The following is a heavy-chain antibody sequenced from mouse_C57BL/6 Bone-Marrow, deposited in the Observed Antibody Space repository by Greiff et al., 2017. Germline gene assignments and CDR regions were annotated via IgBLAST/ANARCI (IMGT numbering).Heavy chain of an antibody. J-gene: IGHJ4*01. Sequence: VQLKQSGPELVKPGASVKMSCKASGYTFTDYNMHWVKQSHGKSLEWIGYINPNNGGTSYNQKFKGKATLTVNKSSSTAYMELRSLTSEDSAVYYCARWIYDYDENYAMDYWGQGTSVTVSS. D-gene: IGHD2-4*01. CDR3: ARWIYDYDENYAMDY. V-gene: IGHV1-22*01. CDR2: INPNNGGT. CDR1: GYTFTDYN.